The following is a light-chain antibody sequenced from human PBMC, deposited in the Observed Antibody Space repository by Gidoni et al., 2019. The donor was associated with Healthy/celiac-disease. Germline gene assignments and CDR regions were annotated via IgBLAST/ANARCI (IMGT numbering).Light chain of an antibody. Sequence: DIVMHQSPLSLPVNLGEPASISCRSSQSLLHSNGYNYLDWYLQKPGQSPQLLIYLGSNRASGVPDRFSGSGSGTDFTLKISRVEAEDVGVYYCMQALQTPLYTFGQGTKLEIK. J-gene: IGKJ2*01. CDR3: MQALQTPLYT. CDR2: LGS. CDR1: QSLLHSNGYNY. V-gene: IGKV2-28*01.